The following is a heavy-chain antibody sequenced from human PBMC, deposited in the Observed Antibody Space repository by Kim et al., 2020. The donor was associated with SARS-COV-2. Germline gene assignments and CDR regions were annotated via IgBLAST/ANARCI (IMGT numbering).Heavy chain of an antibody. CDR3: ARSAYYDFWGGYYLAWFDP. Sequence: SETLSLTCAVYGGSFSGYYWSWIRQPPGKGLEWIAEINHSGSTNYNPYLKSRVTISVDTSKNQFSLKLSSVTAADTAVYYCARSAYYDFWGGYYLAWFDPWGQGTLVTVSS. V-gene: IGHV4-34*01. CDR2: INHSGST. D-gene: IGHD3-3*01. J-gene: IGHJ5*02. CDR1: GGSFSGYY.